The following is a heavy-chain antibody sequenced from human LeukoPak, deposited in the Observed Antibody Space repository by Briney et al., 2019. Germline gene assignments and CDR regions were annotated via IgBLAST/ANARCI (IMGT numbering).Heavy chain of an antibody. J-gene: IGHJ5*02. D-gene: IGHD4-17*01. CDR2: ISGSGGNT. CDR1: GFTFSSYS. Sequence: GGSLRLSCAASGFTFSSYSMNWVRQAPGKGLEWVSTISGSGGNTYYADSVKGRFTISRDNSKNTLYLQMNRLRAEDTAVYYCAKESTVTPGNVNWFDTWGQGTLVTVSS. CDR3: AKESTVTPGNVNWFDT. V-gene: IGHV3-23*01.